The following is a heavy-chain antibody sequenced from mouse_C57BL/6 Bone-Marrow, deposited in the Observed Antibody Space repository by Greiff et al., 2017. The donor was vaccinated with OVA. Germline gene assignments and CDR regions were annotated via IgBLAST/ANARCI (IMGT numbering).Heavy chain of an antibody. CDR2: IYPGSGST. CDR1: GYTFTSYW. V-gene: IGHV1-55*01. D-gene: IGHD1-2*01. CDR3: ARAITTAAMDY. Sequence: VQLQQSGAELVKPGASVKMSCKASGYTFTSYWITWVKQRPGQGLEWIGDIYPGSGSTNYNEKFKSKATLTVDTSASTAYMQLSSLTSEDSAVYYCARAITTAAMDYWGQGTSVTVSS. J-gene: IGHJ4*01.